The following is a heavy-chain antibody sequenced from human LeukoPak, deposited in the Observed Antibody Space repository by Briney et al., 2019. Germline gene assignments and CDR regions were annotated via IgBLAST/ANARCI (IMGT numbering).Heavy chain of an antibody. J-gene: IGHJ4*02. CDR3: ATDIWGSYRYVDN. D-gene: IGHD3-16*02. CDR2: IRYDGSNK. Sequence: GGSLRLSCAASGFTFSSYAMHWVRQAPGKGLEWVTFIRYDGSNKYYTDSVKGRFTISRDTSKNTLYLQMNSLRAEDTAVYYCATDIWGSYRYVDNWGRGTLVTVSS. V-gene: IGHV3-30*02. CDR1: GFTFSSYA.